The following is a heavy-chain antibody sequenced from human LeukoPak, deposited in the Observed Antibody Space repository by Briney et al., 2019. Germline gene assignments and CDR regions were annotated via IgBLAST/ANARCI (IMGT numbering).Heavy chain of an antibody. CDR3: ARDWYSSFTFDY. V-gene: IGHV3-30-3*01. CDR1: GFTFSSYA. CDR2: ISYDGSNK. D-gene: IGHD6-13*01. Sequence: PGGSLRLSCAASGFTFSSYAMHWVRQAPGKGLEWVAVISYDGSNKYYADSVKGRFTISRDNSKNTLYLQMNSLRAEDTAVYYCARDWYSSFTFDYWGQGTLVTVSS. J-gene: IGHJ4*02.